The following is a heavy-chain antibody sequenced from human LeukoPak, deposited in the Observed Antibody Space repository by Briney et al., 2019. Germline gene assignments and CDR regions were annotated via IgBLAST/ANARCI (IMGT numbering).Heavy chain of an antibody. V-gene: IGHV3-53*01. J-gene: IGHJ4*02. CDR1: GFTVTSNS. D-gene: IGHD4/OR15-4a*01. Sequence: GGSLRLSCTVSGFTVTSNSMSWVRQAPGKGLEWVSFIYSDNTHYSDSVKGRFTISRDNSKNTLYLQMNSLRAEDTAVYYCARRAGAYSHPYDYWGQGTLVTVSS. CDR3: ARRAGAYSHPYDY. CDR2: IYSDNT.